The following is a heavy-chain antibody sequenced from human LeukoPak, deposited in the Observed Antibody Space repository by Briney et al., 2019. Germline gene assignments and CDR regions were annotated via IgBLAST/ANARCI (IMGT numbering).Heavy chain of an antibody. V-gene: IGHV1-69*04. CDR3: ARDLSGSGSSGSVFRGY. CDR2: IIPILGIA. J-gene: IGHJ4*02. D-gene: IGHD3-10*01. CDR1: GGTFSSYA. Sequence: GASAKVSCKASGGTFSSYAISWVRQAPGQGLEWMGRIIPILGIANYAQKFQGRVTITADKSTSTAYMELSSLRSEDTAVYYCARDLSGSGSSGSVFRGYWGQGTLVTVSS.